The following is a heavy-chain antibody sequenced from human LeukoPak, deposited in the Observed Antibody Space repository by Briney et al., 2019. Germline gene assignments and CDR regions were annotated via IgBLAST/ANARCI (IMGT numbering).Heavy chain of an antibody. Sequence: PSETLSLTCSVSGGSNTNYYWTWIRQPPGKGLEWIGYIYNSGSTNYNPSLKSRVTISVDTSKNQFSLKLSSVTAADTAVYYCASGGGWYYFDYWGQGTLVTVSS. CDR3: ASGGGWYYFDY. CDR2: IYNSGST. D-gene: IGHD6-19*01. J-gene: IGHJ4*02. V-gene: IGHV4-59*01. CDR1: GGSNTNYY.